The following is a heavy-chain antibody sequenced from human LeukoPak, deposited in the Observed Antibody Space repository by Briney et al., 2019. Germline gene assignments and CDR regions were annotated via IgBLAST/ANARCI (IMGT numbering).Heavy chain of an antibody. CDR2: IRYDGSNK. V-gene: IGHV3-30*02. CDR3: ARDGWVVPAATDY. J-gene: IGHJ4*02. CDR1: GFTFSSYG. Sequence: GGSLRLFCAASGFTFSSYGMHWVRQAPGKGLEGGAFIRYDGSNKYYADSVKGRFTISRDNSKNTLYLQMNSLRAEDTAVYYCARDGWVVPAATDYWGQGTLVTVSS. D-gene: IGHD2-2*01.